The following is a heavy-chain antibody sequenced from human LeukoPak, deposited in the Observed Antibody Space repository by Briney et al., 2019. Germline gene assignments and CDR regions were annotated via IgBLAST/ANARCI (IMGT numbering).Heavy chain of an antibody. CDR2: FDPEDGEA. J-gene: IGHJ5*02. CDR1: GSTLTELS. Sequence: GASVKVSCKVSGSTLTELSMHWVRQAPGEGLEWMGGFDPEDGEAIYAQKFQGRVTMTEDTSTDTVYMELSSLRSDDTAVYYCARDHRLTTMVRGVITHLSGWFDPWGQGTLVTVSS. V-gene: IGHV1-24*01. D-gene: IGHD3-10*01. CDR3: ARDHRLTTMVRGVITHLSGWFDP.